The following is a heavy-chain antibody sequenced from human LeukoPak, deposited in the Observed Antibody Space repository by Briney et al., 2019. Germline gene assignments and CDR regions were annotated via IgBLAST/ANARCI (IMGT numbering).Heavy chain of an antibody. Sequence: SQTLSLTCAISGDGVSTNSAAWNWIRQSPSRGLEWLGRTYYKSKWSNDYAVSVKSRITINPDTSKNQFSLQLNSVTPEDTAVYYCARGFLSVSGFDSWGQGTLVTVSS. CDR1: GDGVSTNSAA. CDR3: ARGFLSVSGFDS. V-gene: IGHV6-1*01. J-gene: IGHJ4*02. CDR2: TYYKSKWSN.